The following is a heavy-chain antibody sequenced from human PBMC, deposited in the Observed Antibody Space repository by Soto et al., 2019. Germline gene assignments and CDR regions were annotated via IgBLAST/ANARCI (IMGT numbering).Heavy chain of an antibody. J-gene: IGHJ4*02. V-gene: IGHV3-23*01. CDR3: TTDLKIFGL. CDR1: GFTFSSHA. Sequence: GGSLRLSCAASGFTFSSHAMGWLRQAPGTGPEWVAFVDGSGGDTSYADSVKGRFTISRDDSKNTLYLQMNSLKTEDTAVYYCTTDLKIFGLWGQGTLVTVSS. D-gene: IGHD3-3*01. CDR2: VDGSGGDT.